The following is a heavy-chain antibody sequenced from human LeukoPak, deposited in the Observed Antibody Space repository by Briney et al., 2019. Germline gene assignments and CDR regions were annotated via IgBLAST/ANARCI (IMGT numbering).Heavy chain of an antibody. CDR1: GFTVSSNY. V-gene: IGHV3-48*02. CDR3: ARDIRDY. CDR2: ICSGSSTI. Sequence: GGSLRLSCAASGFTVSSNYVSWVRQAPGKGLEWVSYICSGSSTIYYADSVKGRFTISRDNAKNSLYLQMNSLRDEDTAVYYCARDIRDYWGQGPLVTVS. D-gene: IGHD2-21*01. J-gene: IGHJ4*02.